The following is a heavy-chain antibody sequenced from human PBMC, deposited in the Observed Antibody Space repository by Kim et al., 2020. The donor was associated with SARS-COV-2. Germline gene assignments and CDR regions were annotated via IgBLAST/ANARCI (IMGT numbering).Heavy chain of an antibody. CDR2: ISYDGSNK. J-gene: IGHJ6*02. CDR3: ARSGVTGNYYYYGMDV. V-gene: IGHV3-30-3*01. D-gene: IGHD2-21*02. CDR1: GFTFSSYA. Sequence: GGSLRLSCAASGFTFSSYAMHWVRQAPGKGLEWVAVISYDGSNKYYADSVKGRFTISRDNSKNTLYLQMNSLRAEDTAVYYCARSGVTGNYYYYGMDVWGQGTTVTVS.